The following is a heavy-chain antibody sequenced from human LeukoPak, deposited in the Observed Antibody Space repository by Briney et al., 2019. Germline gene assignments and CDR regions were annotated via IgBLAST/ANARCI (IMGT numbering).Heavy chain of an antibody. J-gene: IGHJ5*02. D-gene: IGHD6-6*01. V-gene: IGHV3-30*12. CDR1: GFTFRRYG. CDR2: IESDESIR. CDR3: ARGMSIAVFWFDP. Sequence: GGSLRLSCAASGFTFRRYGMHWVRQTPGKGLEWVAFIESDESIRQYADLVKGRFTISRDNSKNMLYLQMNSLRAEDTAVYYCARGMSIAVFWFDPWGQGTLVTVSS.